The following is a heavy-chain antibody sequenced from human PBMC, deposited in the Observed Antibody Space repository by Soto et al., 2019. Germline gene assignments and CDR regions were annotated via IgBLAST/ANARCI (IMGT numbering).Heavy chain of an antibody. CDR1: GFSFSNAW. CDR2: IKSKTDGGTI. D-gene: IGHD2-15*01. V-gene: IGHV3-15*07. J-gene: IGHJ4*02. CDR3: TTRGSLGY. Sequence: EVQLVESGGGLVKPGESLILSCAASGFSFSNAWINWVRQAPGKGLEWVGRIKSKTDGGTIDYAAPVKGRFIISRDDSSNTLYLQMNSLKTEDTAVYYCTTRGSLGYWGQGTLVTVSS.